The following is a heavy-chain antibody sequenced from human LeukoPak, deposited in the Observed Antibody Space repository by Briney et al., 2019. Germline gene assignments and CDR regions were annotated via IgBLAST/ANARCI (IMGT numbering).Heavy chain of an antibody. V-gene: IGHV3-30-3*01. CDR3: ARGGKYQLLYGNWFDP. CDR2: ISYDGSNK. J-gene: IGHJ5*02. CDR1: GFTFSSYA. D-gene: IGHD2-2*02. Sequence: GGSLRLSCAASGFTFSSYAMHWVCQAPGKGLEWVAVISYDGSNKYYADSVKGRFTISRDNSKNTLYLQMNSLRAEDTAVYYCARGGKYQLLYGNWFDPWGQGTLVTVSS.